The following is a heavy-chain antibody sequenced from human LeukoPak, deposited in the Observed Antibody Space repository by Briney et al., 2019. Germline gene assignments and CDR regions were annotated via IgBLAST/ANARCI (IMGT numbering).Heavy chain of an antibody. CDR3: AKRGIDSSGYFDY. D-gene: IGHD3-22*01. CDR1: GFTFSSYA. CDR2: ISGSGGGGT. V-gene: IGHV3-23*01. J-gene: IGHJ4*02. Sequence: PGGSLRLSCAASGFTFSSYAMSWVRQAPGKGLEWVSAISGSGGGGTYYAHSVKGRFTISRDNFKNALYLQMDSLRAEDTAAYYCAKRGIDSSGYFDYWGQGTLVTVSS.